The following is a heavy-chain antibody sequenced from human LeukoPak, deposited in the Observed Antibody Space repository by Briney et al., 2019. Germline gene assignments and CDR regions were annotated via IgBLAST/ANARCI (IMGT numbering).Heavy chain of an antibody. D-gene: IGHD4-17*01. V-gene: IGHV1-46*01. J-gene: IGHJ4*02. CDR2: ISPSGGST. CDR3: ARGYFIDSTVTTLDY. CDR1: GYTFTIYY. Sequence: ASVKVSCKASGYTFTIYYMHWVRQAPGQGLEWMGIISPSGGSTSYAQKFQGRVTMTRDMSTSTVYMELSSLRSEDTAVYYCARGYFIDSTVTTLDYWGQGTLVTVSS.